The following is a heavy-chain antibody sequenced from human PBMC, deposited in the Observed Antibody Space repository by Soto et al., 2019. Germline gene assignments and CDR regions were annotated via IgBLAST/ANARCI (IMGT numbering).Heavy chain of an antibody. Sequence: EVQLVDSGGGLVQPGGSLILSSSASGFTFSSYAMHWVRQAPGKGLEYVSAISSNGGSTYYAYSVKGRFTISRDKSKKTLYLQLSGLRAEDPAVYYCVKDGHYYDRRGYRGGIHFDYWGQGNLVTVSS. V-gene: IGHV3-64D*06. CDR2: ISSNGGST. D-gene: IGHD3-22*01. J-gene: IGHJ4*02. CDR1: GFTFSSYA. CDR3: VKDGHYYDRRGYRGGIHFDY.